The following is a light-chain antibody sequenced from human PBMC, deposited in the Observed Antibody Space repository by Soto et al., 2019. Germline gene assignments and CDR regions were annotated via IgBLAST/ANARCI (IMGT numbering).Light chain of an antibody. J-gene: IGLJ1*01. CDR1: SSDVGGYNY. CDR3: SSYTSSSTQV. V-gene: IGLV2-14*01. Sequence: QSALTQPASVSGSPGQSITISCTGTSSDVGGYNYVSWYQQHPGKAPKVMIYEVSHRPSGVSNRFSGSRSVNTASLTISGLQAEDEADYYCSSYTSSSTQVFGPGTKLTVL. CDR2: EVS.